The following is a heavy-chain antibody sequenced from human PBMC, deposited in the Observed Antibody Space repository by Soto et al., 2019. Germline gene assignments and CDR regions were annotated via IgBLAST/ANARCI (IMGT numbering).Heavy chain of an antibody. CDR3: ARLGFSYGFGGHFDY. J-gene: IGHJ4*02. CDR2: IYNSGST. D-gene: IGHD3-10*01. Sequence: QVQLQESGPGLVKPSQTLSLTCTVSGGSISSGGYHWSWIRQHPGKGLEWIGYIYNSGSTYYNPSLKSRVTLSVDTSKNQFSLTLSSVTAADTAVYYCARLGFSYGFGGHFDYWGQGTLVTVSS. V-gene: IGHV4-31*03. CDR1: GGSISSGGYH.